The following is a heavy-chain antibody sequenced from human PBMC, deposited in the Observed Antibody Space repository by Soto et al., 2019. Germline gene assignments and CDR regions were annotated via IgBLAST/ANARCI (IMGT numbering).Heavy chain of an antibody. CDR1: GYTFTGYY. V-gene: IGHV1-2*04. CDR2: INPNSGGT. J-gene: IGHJ6*04. Sequence: ASVKVSCKASGYTFTGYYMHWVRQAPGQGLEWMGWINPNSGGTNYAQKFQGWVTMTRDTSISTAYMELSRLRSDDTAVDYCAREGTVGYYYYGMDVWGKGTTVTVSS. D-gene: IGHD4-4*01. CDR3: AREGTVGYYYYGMDV.